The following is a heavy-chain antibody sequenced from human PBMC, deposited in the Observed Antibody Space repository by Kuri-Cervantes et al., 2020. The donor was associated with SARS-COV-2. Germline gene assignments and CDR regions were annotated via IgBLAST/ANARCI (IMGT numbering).Heavy chain of an antibody. CDR2: FYTTERI. Sequence: SETLSLTCTVSGAFISNGSYYWSWIRQPAGKGLEWIGRFYTTERINYNPSLKSRVTISVDASKNQFSLRLTSVTAADTAVYYCARDVVHTYGWRAFDYWGQGSLVTVSS. CDR1: GAFISNGSYY. V-gene: IGHV4-61*02. J-gene: IGHJ4*02. CDR3: ARDVVHTYGWRAFDY. D-gene: IGHD5-18*01.